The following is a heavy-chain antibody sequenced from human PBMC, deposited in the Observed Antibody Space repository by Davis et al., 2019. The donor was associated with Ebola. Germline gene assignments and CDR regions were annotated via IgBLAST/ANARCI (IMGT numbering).Heavy chain of an antibody. Sequence: SLITSCASSGFTFDEYAIHWLRQAAGKGLEWVSGISWNSGNIAYADSVKGRFTISRDNAKNSLYLQMNSLRSEDTALYFCAKDNTYDYADYGALDVWGQGTTVTVSS. D-gene: IGHD4-17*01. V-gene: IGHV3-9*01. CDR1: GFTFDEYA. CDR3: AKDNTYDYADYGALDV. J-gene: IGHJ6*02. CDR2: ISWNSGNI.